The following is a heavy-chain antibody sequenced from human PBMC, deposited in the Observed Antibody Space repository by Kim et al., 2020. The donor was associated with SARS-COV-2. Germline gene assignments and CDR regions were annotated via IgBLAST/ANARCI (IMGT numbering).Heavy chain of an antibody. Sequence: GGSLRLSCAASGFTFSDFWMTWVRQAPGKGLEWVANIKQDGTEKFYVDSVKGRFTISRDNAENSLYLQMNNLRAEDTAIYYCVQVAVAALGADYCGQGT. CDR2: IKQDGTEK. V-gene: IGHV3-7*03. J-gene: IGHJ4*02. D-gene: IGHD3-22*01. CDR3: VQVAVAALGADY. CDR1: GFTFSDFW.